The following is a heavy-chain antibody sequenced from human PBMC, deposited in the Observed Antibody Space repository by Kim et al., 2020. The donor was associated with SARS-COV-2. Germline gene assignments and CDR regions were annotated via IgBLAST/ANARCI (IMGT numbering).Heavy chain of an antibody. V-gene: IGHV3-15*01. J-gene: IGHJ3*02. CDR1: GFTFSNAW. Sequence: GGSLRLSCAASGFTFSNAWMSWVRQAPGKGLEWVGRIKSKTDGGTTDYSAPVKGRFTISRDDSKNTLYLQMNSLKTEDTAVYYCTARMYYYDSSGYYYGPDAFDIWGQGTLVTVS. CDR3: TARMYYYDSSGYYYGPDAFDI. D-gene: IGHD3-22*01. CDR2: IKSKTDGGTT.